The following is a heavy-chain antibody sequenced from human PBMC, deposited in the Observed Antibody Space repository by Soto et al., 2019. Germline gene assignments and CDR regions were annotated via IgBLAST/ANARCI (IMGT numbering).Heavy chain of an antibody. Sequence: QVQLQQWGAGLLKPSATLSLTCAVNGGSLTGYHWSWIRQPPGKGLEWIGEIKDGGSTNYGPSIRGRATISSDTSNNQFSLKLNSVTAADTAVYYCARGQEGIVATHWDQGALVTVSS. V-gene: IGHV4-34*01. CDR2: IKDGGST. CDR1: GGSLTGYH. CDR3: ARGQEGIVATH. D-gene: IGHD5-12*01. J-gene: IGHJ4*02.